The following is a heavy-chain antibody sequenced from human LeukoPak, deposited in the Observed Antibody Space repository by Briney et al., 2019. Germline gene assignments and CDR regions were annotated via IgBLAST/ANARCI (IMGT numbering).Heavy chain of an antibody. CDR2: ISWNSGSI. D-gene: IGHD2-21*01. J-gene: IGHJ4*02. Sequence: GGSLRLSCAASGFTFDDYAMHWVRQAPGKGLEWVSGISWNSGSIGYADSVKGRFTISRDNAKNSLYPQMNSLRAEDTALYYCAKDIGEASRNFDYWGQGTLVTVSS. V-gene: IGHV3-9*01. CDR1: GFTFDDYA. CDR3: AKDIGEASRNFDY.